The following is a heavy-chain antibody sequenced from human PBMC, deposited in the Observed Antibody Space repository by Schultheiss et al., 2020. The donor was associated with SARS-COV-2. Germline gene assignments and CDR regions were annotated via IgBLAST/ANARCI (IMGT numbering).Heavy chain of an antibody. V-gene: IGHV3-48*03. Sequence: GGSLRLSCAASGFTFSSYEMNWVRQAPGKGLEWVSYISSSGSTIYYADSVKGRFTISRDNAKNSLYLQMNSLRVEDTGDYYCAKDRRTISGFDIWGQGTMVTVSS. CDR2: ISSSGSTI. CDR1: GFTFSSYE. CDR3: AKDRRTISGFDI. J-gene: IGHJ3*02. D-gene: IGHD3-3*01.